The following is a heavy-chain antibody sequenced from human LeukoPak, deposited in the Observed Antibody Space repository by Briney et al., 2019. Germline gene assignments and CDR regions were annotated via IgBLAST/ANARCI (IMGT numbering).Heavy chain of an antibody. J-gene: IGHJ1*01. CDR3: ASRENNYGLGD. CDR1: GFTFSSYG. V-gene: IGHV3-33*01. Sequence: GGSLRLSCAASGFTFSSYGMHWVRQAPGKGLEWVAVIWYDGSNKYYADSVKGRFTISRDNSKNTLYLQMNSLRAEDTAVYYCASRENNYGLGDWGQGTLVTVSS. CDR2: IWYDGSNK. D-gene: IGHD3-10*01.